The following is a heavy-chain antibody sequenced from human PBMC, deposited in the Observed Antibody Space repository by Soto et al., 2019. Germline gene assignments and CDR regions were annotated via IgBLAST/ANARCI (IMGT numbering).Heavy chain of an antibody. Sequence: TLSVTCAVSGGSISSGGYSWSWIRQPPGKGLEWIGYIYHSGSTYYNPSLKSRVTISVDRSKNQFSLKLSSVTAADTAVYYCARVPDRWGQGTLVTVSS. CDR3: ARVPDR. V-gene: IGHV4-30-2*01. J-gene: IGHJ5*02. CDR1: GGSISSGGYS. D-gene: IGHD2-2*01. CDR2: IYHSGST.